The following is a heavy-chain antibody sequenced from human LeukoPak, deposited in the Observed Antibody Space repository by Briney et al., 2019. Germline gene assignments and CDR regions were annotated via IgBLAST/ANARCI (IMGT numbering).Heavy chain of an antibody. V-gene: IGHV3-30*03. D-gene: IGHD5-12*01. CDR2: ISSDGNDK. Sequence: GGSLRLSCAVSGVTFRSYGMPWVRQAPGKGVEWVALISSDGNDKLYGDSVRGRFTISSDDSKSTLYLQMNSLRAEDTAVYYCTTKVTRGNSGDDYDDWGQGTLVTVSS. CDR1: GVTFRSYG. J-gene: IGHJ4*02. CDR3: TTKVTRGNSGDDYDD.